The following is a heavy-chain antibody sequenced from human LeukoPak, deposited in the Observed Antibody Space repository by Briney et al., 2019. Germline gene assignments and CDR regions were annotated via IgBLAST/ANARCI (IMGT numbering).Heavy chain of an antibody. CDR1: GYTFTGYY. J-gene: IGHJ6*02. CDR3: ASGYCSSTSCLYYYYGMDV. Sequence: ASVKVSCKASGYTFTGYYMHLVRQAPGQGLEWMGWINPNSGGTNYAQKFQGRVTMTRDTSISTAYMELSRLRSDDTAVYYCASGYCSSTSCLYYYYGMDVWGQGTTVTVSS. D-gene: IGHD2-2*03. CDR2: INPNSGGT. V-gene: IGHV1-2*02.